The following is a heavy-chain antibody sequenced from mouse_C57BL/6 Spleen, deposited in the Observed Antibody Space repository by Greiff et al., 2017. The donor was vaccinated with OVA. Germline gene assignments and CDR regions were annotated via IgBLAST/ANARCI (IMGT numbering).Heavy chain of an antibody. J-gene: IGHJ2*01. V-gene: IGHV1-52*01. Sequence: VQLQQPGAELVRPGSSVKLSCKASGYTFTSYWMHWVKQRPIQGLEWIGNIDPSDSETHYNQKFKDKATLTVDKSSSTAYMQLSSLTSEDSAVYYCASSLYDYDVNFDYWGQGTTLTVSS. CDR2: IDPSDSET. CDR3: ASSLYDYDVNFDY. CDR1: GYTFTSYW. D-gene: IGHD2-4*01.